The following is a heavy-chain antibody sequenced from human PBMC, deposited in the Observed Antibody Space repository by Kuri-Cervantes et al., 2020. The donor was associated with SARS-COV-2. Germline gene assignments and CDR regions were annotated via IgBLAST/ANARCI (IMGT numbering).Heavy chain of an antibody. V-gene: IGHV3-30*04. D-gene: IGHD5-18*01. J-gene: IGHJ6*02. CDR3: AKAAEGVDTAMVPQEYYYYYYGMDV. CDR2: ISYDGSNK. Sequence: GESLKISCAASGFTFSSYAMHWVRQAPGKGLEWVAVISYDGSNKYYADSVKGRFTISRDNSKNTLYLQMNSLRAEDTAVYYCAKAAEGVDTAMVPQEYYYYYYGMDVWGQGTTVTVSS. CDR1: GFTFSSYA.